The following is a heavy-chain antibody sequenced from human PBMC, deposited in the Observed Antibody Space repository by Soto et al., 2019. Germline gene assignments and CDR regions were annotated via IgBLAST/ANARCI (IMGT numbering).Heavy chain of an antibody. V-gene: IGHV1-3*05. CDR2: INAGNGNT. CDR3: AGSSVVVTALDY. J-gene: IGHJ4*02. D-gene: IGHD2-21*02. Sequence: QVQLVQSGAEEKKPGASVKVSCKASGYTFTSYAMHWVRQAPGQRLEWMGWINAGNGNTKYSQKFQGRVTITRDTSASTADMELSSLRSEDTAVYYCAGSSVVVTALDYWGQGTLVTVSS. CDR1: GYTFTSYA.